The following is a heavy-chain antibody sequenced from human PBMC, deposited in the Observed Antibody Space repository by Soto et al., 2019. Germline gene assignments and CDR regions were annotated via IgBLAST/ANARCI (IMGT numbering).Heavy chain of an antibody. J-gene: IGHJ4*02. CDR2: INSDGSST. V-gene: IGHV3-74*01. CDR3: ARDLGGYCSGGSCYGLDY. D-gene: IGHD2-15*01. CDR1: GFTFSSYW. Sequence: GGSLRLSCAASGFTFSSYWMHWVRQAPGKGLVWVSRINSDGSSTSYADSVKGRFTISRDNAKNTLYLQMNSLRAEDTAVYYCARDLGGYCSGGSCYGLDYWGQGTLVTVSS.